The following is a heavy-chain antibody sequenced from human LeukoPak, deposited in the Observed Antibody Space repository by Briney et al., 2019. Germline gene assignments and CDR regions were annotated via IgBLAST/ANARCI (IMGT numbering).Heavy chain of an antibody. D-gene: IGHD5-12*01. CDR1: GFTFDDYA. CDR3: AKDRNSGYDSPFDY. V-gene: IGHV3-9*01. Sequence: GRSLRLSCAASGFTFDDYAMHWVRQAPGKGLEWVSGISWNSGSIGYADSVKGRFTISRDNAKNSLYLQMNSLRAEDTALYYSAKDRNSGYDSPFDYWGQGTLVTVSP. CDR2: ISWNSGSI. J-gene: IGHJ4*02.